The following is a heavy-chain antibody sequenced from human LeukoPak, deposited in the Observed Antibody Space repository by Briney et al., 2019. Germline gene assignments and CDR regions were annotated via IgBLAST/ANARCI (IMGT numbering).Heavy chain of an antibody. CDR2: SNDSGGT. D-gene: IGHD1-26*01. CDR1: GGSFSGYY. J-gene: IGHJ6*03. Sequence: SETLSLTCAVYGGSFSGYYWSWIRQPPGKRLEWVGESNDSGGTNYNPSLKSRVTISADKSKNQVSLRLTSVTAADTAVYYCARLSVIVGAALEYYYYYMDVWGQGTTVTVSS. V-gene: IGHV4-34*01. CDR3: ARLSVIVGAALEYYYYYMDV.